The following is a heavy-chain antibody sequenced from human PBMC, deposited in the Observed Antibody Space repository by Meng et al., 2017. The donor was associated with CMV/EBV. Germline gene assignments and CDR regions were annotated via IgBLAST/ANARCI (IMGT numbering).Heavy chain of an antibody. J-gene: IGHJ6*02. V-gene: IGHV1-69*10. Sequence: SVKVSCKASGGTFSSYAISWVRQAPGQGLEWMGGIIPILGIANYAQKLQGRVTITADKSTSTAYMELSSLRSEDTAVYYCARGGYCSSTSCRDYYYYGMDVWGQGTTVTVSS. CDR3: ARGGYCSSTSCRDYYYYGMDV. CDR2: IIPILGIA. CDR1: GGTFSSYA. D-gene: IGHD2-2*01.